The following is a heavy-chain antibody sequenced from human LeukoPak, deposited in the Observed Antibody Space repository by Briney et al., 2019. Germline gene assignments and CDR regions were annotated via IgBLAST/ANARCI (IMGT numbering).Heavy chain of an antibody. CDR1: RGSISSYY. V-gene: IGHV4-59*01. D-gene: IGHD6-13*01. CDR3: ASYGSSFHRYYYYMDV. Sequence: SETLSLTCTVSRGSISSYYWSWIRQPPGKGLEWIGYIYYSGSTNYNPSLKSRVTISVDTSKNQFSLKLSSVTAADTAVYYCASYGSSFHRYYYYMDVWGKGTTVTVS. CDR2: IYYSGST. J-gene: IGHJ6*03.